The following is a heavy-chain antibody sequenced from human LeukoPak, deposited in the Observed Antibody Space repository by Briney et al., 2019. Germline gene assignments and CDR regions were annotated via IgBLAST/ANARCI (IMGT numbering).Heavy chain of an antibody. CDR2: INPNSGGT. V-gene: IGHV1-2*04. CDR1: GYTFTGYY. D-gene: IGHD4-17*01. J-gene: IGHJ2*01. CDR3: ARHGYGDYGAHFDL. Sequence: ASVKVSCKASGYTFTGYYMHWVRQAPGQGLEWMGWINPNSGGTNYAQKFQGWVTMTRDTSISTAHMELSRLRSDDTAVYYCARHGYGDYGAHFDLWGRGTLVTVSS.